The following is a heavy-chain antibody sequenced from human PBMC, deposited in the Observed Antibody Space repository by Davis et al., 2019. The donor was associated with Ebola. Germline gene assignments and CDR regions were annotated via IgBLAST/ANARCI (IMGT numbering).Heavy chain of an antibody. Sequence: GSLRLSCPVSGGSISSYYWSWIRQPPGKGLEWIGYIYYSGSTNYNPSLKSRVTISVDTSKNQFSLKLSSVTAADTAVYYCARRSFAYYYYGMDVWGQGTTVTVSS. J-gene: IGHJ6*02. CDR3: ARRSFAYYYYGMDV. CDR1: GGSISSYY. CDR2: IYYSGST. V-gene: IGHV4-59*01.